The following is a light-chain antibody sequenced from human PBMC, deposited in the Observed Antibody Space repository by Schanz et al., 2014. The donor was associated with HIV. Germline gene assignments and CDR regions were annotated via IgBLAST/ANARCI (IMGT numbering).Light chain of an antibody. CDR1: QTVNPYS. CDR2: GAS. V-gene: IGKV3-20*01. J-gene: IGKJ4*01. Sequence: EIVLTQSPGTLSLSPGERATLSCRASQTVNPYSLAWYQQKRGQAPRLLIYGASTRATGIPDRFSGSASGTDFTLTISRLEPEDFALYYCQQGGSWPLTFGGGTTVEIK. CDR3: QQGGSWPLT.